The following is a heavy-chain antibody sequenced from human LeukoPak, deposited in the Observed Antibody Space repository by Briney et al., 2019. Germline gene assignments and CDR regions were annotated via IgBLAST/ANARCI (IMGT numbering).Heavy chain of an antibody. V-gene: IGHV3-48*01. D-gene: IGHD5-24*01. J-gene: IGHJ4*02. CDR2: ISSSSSTI. CDR1: GFTFSTYS. Sequence: GGSLRLSCAASGFTFSTYSMSWVRQAPGKGLEWVSYISSSSSTIYYADSVKGRFTISRDNAKNSLYLQMNSLRAEDTAMYYCAKSDGFYYWGQGTLVTVSS. CDR3: AKSDGFYY.